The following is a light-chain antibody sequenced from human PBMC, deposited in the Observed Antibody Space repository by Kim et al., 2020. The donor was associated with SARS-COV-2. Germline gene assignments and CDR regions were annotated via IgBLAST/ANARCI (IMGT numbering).Light chain of an antibody. CDR2: DNH. V-gene: IGLV1-51*01. CDR3: GTWDSSLSAGV. Sequence: GQKVTIAVTGSSTNIGSSYVYWYQQLPGTAPILLIYDNHKRPSGIPDRFSGSKSGTSATLGITGLQTGDEADYYCGTWDSSLSAGVFGGGTQLTVL. J-gene: IGLJ3*02. CDR1: STNIGSSY.